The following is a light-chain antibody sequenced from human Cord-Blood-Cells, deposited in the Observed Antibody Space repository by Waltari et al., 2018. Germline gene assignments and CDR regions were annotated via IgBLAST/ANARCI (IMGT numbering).Light chain of an antibody. CDR2: AAS. J-gene: IGKJ2*01. CDR1: QSISSY. CDR3: QQSYSTPYT. Sequence: DIQMKQSPPSQSASVGDRGPITCRASQSISSYLNWYQQKPGKAPKLLIYAASSLQSGVTSRFSGSGSGTDFTLTISSLQPEDFATYYCQQSYSTPYTFGQGTKLEIK. V-gene: IGKV1-39*01.